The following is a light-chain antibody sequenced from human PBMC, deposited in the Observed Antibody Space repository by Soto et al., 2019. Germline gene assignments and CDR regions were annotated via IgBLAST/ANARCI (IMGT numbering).Light chain of an antibody. J-gene: IGKJ3*01. V-gene: IGKV1-27*01. Sequence: DMPMTQSPPSLSAPVGDRVTITCRATQDISNFVARYQQKPGKAPKLLIYAASTLQSGDSSRLSGSGSGTYITLTIDRLQPADVTTYSWQKDSSVPCFGPGNKVEIK. CDR3: QKDSSVPC. CDR1: QDISNF. CDR2: AAS.